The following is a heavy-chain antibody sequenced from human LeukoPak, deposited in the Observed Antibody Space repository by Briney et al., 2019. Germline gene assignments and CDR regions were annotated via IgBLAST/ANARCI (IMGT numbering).Heavy chain of an antibody. V-gene: IGHV1-3*03. J-gene: IGHJ5*02. Sequence: ASVKVSCKASGYTFTSYGISWVRQAPGQGLEWMGWINAGNGNTKYSQEFQGRVTITRDTSASTAYMELSSLRSEGMAVYYCARGLGSSSMNWFDPWGQGTLVTVSS. CDR1: GYTFTSYG. CDR2: INAGNGNT. D-gene: IGHD6-13*01. CDR3: ARGLGSSSMNWFDP.